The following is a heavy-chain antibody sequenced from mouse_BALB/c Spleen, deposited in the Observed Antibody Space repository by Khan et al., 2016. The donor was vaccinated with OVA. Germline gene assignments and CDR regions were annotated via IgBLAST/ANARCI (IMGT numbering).Heavy chain of an antibody. CDR3: AAAYYRSYFDN. J-gene: IGHJ2*01. CDR2: IYPGNGYT. CDR1: GFTFTSYG. D-gene: IGHD2-14*01. V-gene: IGHV1S134*01. Sequence: VQLQQSGAELGRPGSSVKLSCKTSGFTFTSYGIKWVRQRPGQGLEWIGYIYPGNGYTVYNEKFQGKATLTSDTSSSTAYMQLTSLTSEDSAIYFCAAAYYRSYFDNWGQGTTLTVSS.